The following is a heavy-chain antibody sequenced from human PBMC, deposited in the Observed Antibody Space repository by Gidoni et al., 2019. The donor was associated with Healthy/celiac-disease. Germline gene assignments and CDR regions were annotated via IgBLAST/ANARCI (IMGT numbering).Heavy chain of an antibody. D-gene: IGHD2-21*01. V-gene: IGHV3-30-3*01. CDR1: GFTFSSYA. Sequence: QVQLVESGGGVVQPGRSLRLSCAASGFTFSSYAMDWVRQAPGKGLEWVAVISYDGSKKYYADSVKGRFTISRDNSKNTLYLQMNSLRAEDTAVYYCARDGPVVVVIAIYWYFDLWGRGTLVTVSS. J-gene: IGHJ2*01. CDR3: ARDGPVVVVIAIYWYFDL. CDR2: ISYDGSKK.